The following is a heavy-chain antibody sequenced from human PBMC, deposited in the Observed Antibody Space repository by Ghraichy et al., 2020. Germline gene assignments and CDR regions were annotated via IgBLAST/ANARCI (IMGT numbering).Heavy chain of an antibody. D-gene: IGHD2-15*01. CDR1: GDSLNSGAYY. J-gene: IGHJ4*02. Sequence: SETLSLTCTVSGDSLNSGAYYWSWIRHHPGKGLEWIGFIYHSGTTHYNPSLKSRVTMSVDTSKNQFSLNLSSVTAADTAIYYCARTGYCNGGSCYSEHYWGQGTLVTVSS. CDR3: ARTGYCNGGSCYSEHY. CDR2: IYHSGTT. V-gene: IGHV4-31*03.